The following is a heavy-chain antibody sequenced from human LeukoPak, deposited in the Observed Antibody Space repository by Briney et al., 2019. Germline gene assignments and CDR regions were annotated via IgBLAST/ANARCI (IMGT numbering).Heavy chain of an antibody. CDR2: ISYDGSTK. CDR1: GFTFSSHG. CDR3: AKESGSRSYGAYFPH. J-gene: IGHJ1*01. Sequence: GGSLRLSCAASGFTFSSHGMQWVRQAPGKGLEWVAVISYDGSTKYYADSVKGRFTISRDNSKSTLYLQMNSLRAEDTAVYYCAKESGSRSYGAYFPHWGQGTLVTVSS. D-gene: IGHD6-13*01. V-gene: IGHV3-30*18.